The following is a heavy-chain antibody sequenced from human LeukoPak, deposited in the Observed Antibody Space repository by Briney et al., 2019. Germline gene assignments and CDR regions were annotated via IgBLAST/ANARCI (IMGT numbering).Heavy chain of an antibody. V-gene: IGHV1-18*01. Sequence: ASVKVSCKASGYTFTSYGISWVRQAPGQGLEWMGWISAYNGNTNYAQQLQGRVTMTTDTSTSTAYMELRSLRSDDTAVYYCARDIGIWFGELLPHWGQGTLDTVSS. CDR1: GYTFTSYG. CDR3: ARDIGIWFGELLPH. J-gene: IGHJ4*02. CDR2: ISAYNGNT. D-gene: IGHD3-10*01.